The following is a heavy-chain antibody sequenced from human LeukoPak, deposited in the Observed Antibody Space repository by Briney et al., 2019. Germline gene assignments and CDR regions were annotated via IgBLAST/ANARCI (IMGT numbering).Heavy chain of an antibody. CDR1: GFTFRDYY. J-gene: IGHJ4*02. V-gene: IGHV3-11*01. CDR2: ISSSGSTI. CDR3: ARGVDCSSTSCSIPDY. Sequence: PGGSLRLSCAAPGFTFRDYYMSWIRQAPGKGLEWVSYISSSGSTIYYADSVKGRFTISRDNAKNSLYLQMNSLRAEDTAVYYCARGVDCSSTSCSIPDYWGQGTLVTVSS. D-gene: IGHD2-2*01.